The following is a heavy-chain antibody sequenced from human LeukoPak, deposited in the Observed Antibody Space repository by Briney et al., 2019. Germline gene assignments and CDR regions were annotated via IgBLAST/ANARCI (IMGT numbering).Heavy chain of an antibody. CDR3: ARGTRYFDWLSYFDY. V-gene: IGHV1-69*05. Sequence: SVKVSCKASGGTFSSYAISWVRQAPGQGLEWMGGIIPIFGTANYAQKFQGRVTITTDESTSTAYMELSSLRSEDTAVYYCARGTRYFDWLSYFDYWGQGTLVTVS. CDR1: GGTFSSYA. J-gene: IGHJ4*02. D-gene: IGHD3-9*01. CDR2: IIPIFGTA.